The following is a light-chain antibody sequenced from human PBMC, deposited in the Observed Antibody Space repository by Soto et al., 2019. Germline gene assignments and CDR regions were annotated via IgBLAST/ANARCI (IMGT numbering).Light chain of an antibody. CDR3: ASYTTSHTRV. CDR1: DSDIGAYNY. CDR2: EVN. J-gene: IGLJ3*02. V-gene: IGLV2-14*01. Sequence: QSALTQPASISGSPGQTITISCTGSDSDIGAYNYVSWYQHRPGKAPKLIIFEVNNQPSGVSHRFSGSESANTASLTISGLQADDEADYYCASYTTSHTRVFGGGTKLTVL.